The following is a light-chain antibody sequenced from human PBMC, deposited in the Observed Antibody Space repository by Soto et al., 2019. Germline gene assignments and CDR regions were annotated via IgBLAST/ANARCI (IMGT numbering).Light chain of an antibody. J-gene: IGLJ1*01. V-gene: IGLV1-40*01. CDR1: SSNIGAGYD. CDR2: GNT. Sequence: QSVRTQPPSVSGAPGQRGPISCTGSSSNIGAGYDVHWYLQLPGTAPKLLIYGNTNRPSGVPDRFSGSKSGSSASLAITGLQAEDEADYYCQSHDSSLHASVFGTGTKVTVL. CDR3: QSHDSSLHASV.